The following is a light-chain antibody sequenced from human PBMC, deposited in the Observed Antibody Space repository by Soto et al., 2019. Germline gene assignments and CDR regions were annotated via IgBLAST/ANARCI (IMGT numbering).Light chain of an antibody. V-gene: IGKV3-11*01. Sequence: EVVLTQSPATLSLSPGERATLSCRASQSFSNYLVWYQQRPGQPPRLLIADASRRATGIPARFSGSGSGTDFTLTISSQEPEDFAVYYCQQRGNWPITFGQGTRLEI. CDR3: QQRGNWPIT. J-gene: IGKJ5*01. CDR2: DAS. CDR1: QSFSNY.